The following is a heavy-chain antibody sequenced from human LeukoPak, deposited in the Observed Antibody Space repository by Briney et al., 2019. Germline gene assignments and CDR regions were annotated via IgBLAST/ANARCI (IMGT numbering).Heavy chain of an antibody. CDR3: ARDSRFVWVVPAAFHIGAGYYYYMDV. CDR2: ISAYNGNT. Sequence: GASVKVSCKASGYTFTSYGISWVRQAPGQGLEWMGWISAYNGNTNYAQKLQGRVTMTTDTSTSTAYMELRSLRSDDTAVYYCARDSRFVWVVPAAFHIGAGYYYYMDVWGKGTTVTVSS. V-gene: IGHV1-18*01. J-gene: IGHJ6*03. CDR1: GYTFTSYG. D-gene: IGHD2-2*01.